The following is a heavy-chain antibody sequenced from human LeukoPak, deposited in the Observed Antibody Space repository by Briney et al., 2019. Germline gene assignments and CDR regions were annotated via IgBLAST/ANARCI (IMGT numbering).Heavy chain of an antibody. CDR1: GFIFSDYW. Sequence: PGGSLRLSCAASGFIFSDYWVNWVRQAPGKGLEWVASIRQDGSEKTYVDSVKGRFTISRHNTKNSLYLQMSSLTAEDTAVYYCARDGTAAGLYFDLWGQGTLVTVSS. CDR3: ARDGTAAGLYFDL. CDR2: IRQDGSEK. D-gene: IGHD6-13*01. V-gene: IGHV3-7*01. J-gene: IGHJ4*01.